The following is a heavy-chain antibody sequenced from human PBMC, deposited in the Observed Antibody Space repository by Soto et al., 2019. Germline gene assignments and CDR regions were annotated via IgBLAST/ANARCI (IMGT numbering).Heavy chain of an antibody. V-gene: IGHV1-2*04. CDR1: GYTFTGYY. CDR2: INPNSGGT. J-gene: IGHJ4*02. Sequence: QVQLVQSGAEVKKPGASVKVSCKASGYTFTGYYMHWVRQAPGQGLEWMGWINPNSGGTNYAQKFQGWVTMTRDTSISTANGELSRLKLNATAVYYGGRGAGEYSYVYTGQDYGGKETLVTVSS. D-gene: IGHD5-18*01. CDR3: GRGAGEYSYVYTGQDY.